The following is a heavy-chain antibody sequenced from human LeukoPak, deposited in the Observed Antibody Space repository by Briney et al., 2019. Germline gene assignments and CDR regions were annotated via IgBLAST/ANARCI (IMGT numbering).Heavy chain of an antibody. Sequence: SETLSLTCTVSGGSISSYYWSWIRQPPGKGLEWIGYIYYSGSTNYNPSLKSRVTISVDTSKNQFSLKLSSVTAADTAVYYCARRGHYDFWSGNKYYFDYWGQGTLVTVSS. CDR2: IYYSGST. J-gene: IGHJ4*02. V-gene: IGHV4-59*01. CDR3: ARRGHYDFWSGNKYYFDY. D-gene: IGHD3-3*01. CDR1: GGSISSYY.